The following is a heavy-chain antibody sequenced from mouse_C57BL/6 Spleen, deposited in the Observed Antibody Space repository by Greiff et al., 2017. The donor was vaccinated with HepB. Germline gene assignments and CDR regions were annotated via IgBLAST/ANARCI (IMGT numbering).Heavy chain of an antibody. CDR2: IYPGDGDT. Sequence: VQLQQSGPELVKPGASVKISCKASGYAFSSSWMNWVKQRPGKGLEWIGRIYPGDGDTNYNGKFKGKATLTADKSSSTAYMQLSSLTSEDSAVYFCARSERDGNLAYLGQETLVTVSA. V-gene: IGHV1-82*01. CDR1: GYAFSSSW. J-gene: IGHJ3*01. CDR3: ARSERDGNLAY. D-gene: IGHD2-1*01.